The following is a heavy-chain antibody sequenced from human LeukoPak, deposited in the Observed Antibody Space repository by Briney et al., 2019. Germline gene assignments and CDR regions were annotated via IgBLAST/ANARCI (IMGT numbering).Heavy chain of an antibody. CDR3: ARGPSGWYVLRYFQH. D-gene: IGHD6-13*01. Sequence: SETLSLTCTVSGGSISSYYWSWIRQPPGKGLEWIGYIYYSGSTNYNPSLKSRVTISVDTSKNQFSLKLSSVTAADTAVYYCARGPSGWYVLRYFQHWGQGTLVTVSS. J-gene: IGHJ1*01. CDR2: IYYSGST. V-gene: IGHV4-59*12. CDR1: GGSISSYY.